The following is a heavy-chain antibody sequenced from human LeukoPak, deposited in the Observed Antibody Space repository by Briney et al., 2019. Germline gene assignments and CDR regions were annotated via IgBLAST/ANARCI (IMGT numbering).Heavy chain of an antibody. D-gene: IGHD1-26*01. CDR3: AKWYYYYYYMDV. V-gene: IGHV3-48*01. J-gene: IGHJ6*03. CDR1: GFTFSSYS. Sequence: GGSLRLSCAASGFTFSSYSMNWVRQAPGKGLEWVSYIGSSSSTIYYGDSVKGRFTISRDNAKNSLYLQMNSLRAEDTAVYYCAKWYYYYYYMDVWGKGTTVTISS. CDR2: IGSSSSTI.